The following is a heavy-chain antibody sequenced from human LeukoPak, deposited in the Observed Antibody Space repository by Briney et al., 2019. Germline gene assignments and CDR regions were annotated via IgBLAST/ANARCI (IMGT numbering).Heavy chain of an antibody. V-gene: IGHV3-21*01. CDR2: ISSSSSYI. CDR3: ARNYYYDSSGYLYFFDY. Sequence: GGSLRLSCAASGFTFSSHSMNWVRQAPGKGLEWVSSISSSSSYIYYADSVKGRFTISRDDAKNSLYLQMNSLRAEDTAAYYCARNYYYDSSGYLYFFDYWGQGTLVTVSS. CDR1: GFTFSSHS. D-gene: IGHD3-22*01. J-gene: IGHJ4*02.